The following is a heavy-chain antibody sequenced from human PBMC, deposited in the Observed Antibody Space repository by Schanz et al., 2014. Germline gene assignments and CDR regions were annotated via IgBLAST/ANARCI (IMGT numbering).Heavy chain of an antibody. Sequence: QVQLQESGPGLVKPSETLSLTCTVSGASISFYDWNWIRQSPGKGLEWIGYIYHSGSPIYNPSLQSRVTIPKNQSRNHSPLKWGSVTAADTAMYFCARQGDVYRLDYWGQGTLVTVTS. J-gene: IGHJ4*02. V-gene: IGHV4-59*08. CDR3: ARQGDVYRLDY. CDR1: GASISFYD. CDR2: IYHSGSP. D-gene: IGHD1-26*01.